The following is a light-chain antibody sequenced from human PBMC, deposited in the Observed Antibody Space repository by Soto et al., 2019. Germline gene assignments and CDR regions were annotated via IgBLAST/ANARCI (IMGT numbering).Light chain of an antibody. CDR2: GAY. V-gene: IGKV3-20*01. J-gene: IGKJ1*01. Sequence: EIVLTQSPATLSLSPGERATLSCVASQSLSKSLVWYQQKPGQAPRLLIDGAYNRATGIKARFSGSGSGTDFTLTISRMETEDFAVYYRKKYGSSHVTCGQGTTGDIK. CDR3: KKYGSSHVT. CDR1: QSLSKS.